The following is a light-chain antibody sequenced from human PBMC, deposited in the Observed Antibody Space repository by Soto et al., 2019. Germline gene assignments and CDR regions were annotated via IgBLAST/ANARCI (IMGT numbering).Light chain of an antibody. Sequence: VMTQSPAILSVSPGERVTLSCRASQSVMNSLAWYQQRPGQAPRLLIHGASTRATGIPARFSGSGSGTEFTLNISSLQSEDFAVYYCPQYHYWPKYTFGKGTKLEI. CDR2: GAS. J-gene: IGKJ2*01. CDR3: PQYHYWPKYT. CDR1: QSVMNS. V-gene: IGKV3-15*01.